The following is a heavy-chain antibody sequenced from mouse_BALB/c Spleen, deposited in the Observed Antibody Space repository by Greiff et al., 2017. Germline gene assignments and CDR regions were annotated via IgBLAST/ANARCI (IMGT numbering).Heavy chain of an antibody. CDR1: GDSITSGY. D-gene: IGHD2-4*01. CDR2: ISYSGST. J-gene: IGHJ3*01. Sequence: EVKLVESGPSLVKPSQTLSLTCSVTGDSITSGYWNWIRKFPGNKLEYMGYISYSGSTYYNPSLKSRISITRDTSKNQYYLQLNSVTTEDTATYYCARTGYDYDELAYWGQGTLVTVSA. V-gene: IGHV3-8*02. CDR3: ARTGYDYDELAY.